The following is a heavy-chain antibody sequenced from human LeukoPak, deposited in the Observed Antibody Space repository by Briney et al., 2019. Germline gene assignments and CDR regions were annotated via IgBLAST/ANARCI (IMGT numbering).Heavy chain of an antibody. V-gene: IGHV3-21*01. D-gene: IGHD6-19*01. J-gene: IGHJ4*02. CDR3: ARLTSRGWYEEAGDNLDY. Sequence: KPGGSLRLSCAASGFTFSSYSMNWVRQAPGKGPEWVSSISSSSSYIYYADSVKGRFTISRDNAKNSLYLQMNSLRAEDTAVYYCARLTSRGWYEEAGDNLDYWGQGTLVTVSS. CDR1: GFTFSSYS. CDR2: ISSSSSYI.